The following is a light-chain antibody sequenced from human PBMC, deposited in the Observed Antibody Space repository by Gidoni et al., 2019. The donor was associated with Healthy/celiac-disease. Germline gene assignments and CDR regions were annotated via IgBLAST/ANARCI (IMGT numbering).Light chain of an antibody. CDR1: SLRRYY. J-gene: IGLJ2*01. Sequence: SSELTQDPAGSVALGQTVRITCQGDSLRRYYASWYQQKPGQAPVLVIYGKNNRPSGIPDRFSGSSSGNTASLTITGAQAEDEADYYCNSRDSSGNLVVFGGGTKLTVL. CDR2: GKN. V-gene: IGLV3-19*01. CDR3: NSRDSSGNLVV.